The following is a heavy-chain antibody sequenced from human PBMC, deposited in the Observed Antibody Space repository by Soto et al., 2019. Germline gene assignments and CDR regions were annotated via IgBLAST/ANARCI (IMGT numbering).Heavy chain of an antibody. J-gene: IGHJ6*02. Sequence: PGGSLRLSCAASGFTYSTYTMHWVRQAPGKGLEWVAVISYDGNNKYYADSVKGRFTISRDNSKNTLYLQMNSLRAEDTAVYYCAKDQGGYSSGWTYYYYYYGMDVWGQGTTVTVSS. V-gene: IGHV3-30*18. D-gene: IGHD6-19*01. CDR2: ISYDGNNK. CDR1: GFTYSTYT. CDR3: AKDQGGYSSGWTYYYYYYGMDV.